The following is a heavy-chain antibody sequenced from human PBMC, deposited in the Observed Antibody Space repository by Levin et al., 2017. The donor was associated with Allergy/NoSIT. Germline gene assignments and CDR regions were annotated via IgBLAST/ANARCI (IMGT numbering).Heavy chain of an antibody. V-gene: IGHV3-23*01. Sequence: GGSLRLSCAASGFTFSNYAMAWVRQAPGEGLEWVSGISISGDKTYYADSVKGRFTISRDNSKNTLYAQMDSLRAEDAALYYCAKDGTSGSGSYYLGTFDIWGQGTMVTVSS. D-gene: IGHD3-10*01. J-gene: IGHJ3*02. CDR1: GFTFSNYA. CDR2: ISISGDKT. CDR3: AKDGTSGSGSYYLGTFDI.